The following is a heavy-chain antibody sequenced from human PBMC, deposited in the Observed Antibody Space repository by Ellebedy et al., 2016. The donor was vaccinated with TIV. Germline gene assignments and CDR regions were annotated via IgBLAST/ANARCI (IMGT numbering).Heavy chain of an antibody. D-gene: IGHD1-26*01. Sequence: GESLKISCAASGFSVSDNYVTWVRQAPGKGLEWVSAIYSGAQTYYADSVKGRFTISRDNSKNTVYLQMNSLRVEDTAVYYCVREWELSAFDMWGQGTMVSVSS. CDR2: IYSGAQT. J-gene: IGHJ3*02. V-gene: IGHV3-66*01. CDR3: VREWELSAFDM. CDR1: GFSVSDNY.